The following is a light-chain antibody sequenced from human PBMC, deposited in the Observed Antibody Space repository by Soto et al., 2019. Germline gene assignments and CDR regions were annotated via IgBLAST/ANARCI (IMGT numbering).Light chain of an antibody. CDR1: QDINHF. V-gene: IGKV1-33*01. Sequence: DVQMTQSPSSLSASVGDRVTITCNASQDINHFLNWYQHKPGKAPNLLIYDASNLESGVPSTFSGTGSGTHFTLTITSLRPEDIATYYCQQYDRLPYTFGQGTKLEIK. CDR2: DAS. CDR3: QQYDRLPYT. J-gene: IGKJ2*01.